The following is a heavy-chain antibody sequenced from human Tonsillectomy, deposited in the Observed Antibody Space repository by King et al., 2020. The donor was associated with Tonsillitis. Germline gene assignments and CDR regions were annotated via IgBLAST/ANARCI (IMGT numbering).Heavy chain of an antibody. V-gene: IGHV1-2*02. CDR1: GYTFTGYH. J-gene: IGHJ5*02. Sequence: QLVQSGAEVKKPGASVKVSCKASGYTFTGYHIHWGRQAPGQGLEWMGWINPNRGGTNYAQKFQGRVTMTRDTSISTTYMELSRLRSDDTAMYYCAREDENWFDPWGQGTLVTVSS. CDR3: AREDENWFDP. CDR2: INPNRGGT.